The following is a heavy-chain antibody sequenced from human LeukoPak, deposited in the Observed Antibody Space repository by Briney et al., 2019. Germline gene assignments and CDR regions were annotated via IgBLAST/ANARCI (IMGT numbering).Heavy chain of an antibody. J-gene: IGHJ4*02. V-gene: IGHV2-5*02. D-gene: IGHD6-13*01. CDR2: IYWDDDK. CDR3: AHTNIAAAGVSFDY. CDR1: GFSLSTSGVS. Sequence: SGPTLVNPTQTLTLTCTFSGFSLSTSGVSEGWIRQPPGKALEWLALIYWDDDKRYSPSLKSRLTITKDTSKNQVVLTMTNMDPVDTATYYCAHTNIAAAGVSFDYWGQGTLVTVSS.